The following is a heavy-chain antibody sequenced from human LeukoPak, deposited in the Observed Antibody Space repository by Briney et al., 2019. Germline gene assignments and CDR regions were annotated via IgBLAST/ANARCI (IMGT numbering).Heavy chain of an antibody. V-gene: IGHV3-7*01. Sequence: QSGGSLRLSCAASGFTFSSYRMSWVRQAPGKGLEWVANIKQDGSEKHYVDSVKGRFTISRDNSKNTLYLQMNSLRAEDTAVYYCAKDLFLAAGGDWGQGTLVTVSS. CDR1: GFTFSSYR. CDR3: AKDLFLAAGGD. D-gene: IGHD6-13*01. CDR2: IKQDGSEK. J-gene: IGHJ4*02.